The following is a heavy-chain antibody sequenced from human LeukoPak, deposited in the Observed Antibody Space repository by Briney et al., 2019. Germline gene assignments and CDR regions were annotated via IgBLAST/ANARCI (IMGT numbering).Heavy chain of an antibody. CDR3: ARSGIPYYYYYYMDV. J-gene: IGHJ6*03. CDR1: GGTFSSYA. Sequence: SVKVSCKASGGTFSSYAISWVRQAPGQGLEWMGGIIPIFGTANYAQKFQGRVTITADKSTSTAYMELSSLRSEDTAVYYCARSGIPYYYYYYMDVWGKGTTVTISS. D-gene: IGHD1-14*01. CDR2: IIPIFGTA. V-gene: IGHV1-69*06.